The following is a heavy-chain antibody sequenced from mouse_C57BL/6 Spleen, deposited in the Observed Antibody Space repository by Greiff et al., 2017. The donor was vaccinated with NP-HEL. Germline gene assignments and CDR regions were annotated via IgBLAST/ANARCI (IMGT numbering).Heavy chain of an antibody. CDR2: ISSGSSTI. V-gene: IGHV5-17*01. Sequence: EVKLMESGGGLVKPGGSLKLSCAASGFTFSDYGMHWVRQAPEKGLEWVAYISSGSSTIYYADTVKGRFTISRDNAKNTLFLQMPSLRSEDTAMYYCSRPRYDYDPYAMDYWGQGTSVTVSS. CDR3: SRPRYDYDPYAMDY. D-gene: IGHD2-4*01. CDR1: GFTFSDYG. J-gene: IGHJ4*01.